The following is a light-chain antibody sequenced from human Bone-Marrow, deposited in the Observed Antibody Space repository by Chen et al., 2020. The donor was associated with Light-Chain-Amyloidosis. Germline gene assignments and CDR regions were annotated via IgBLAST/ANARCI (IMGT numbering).Light chain of an antibody. Sequence: SYDLTQPLSVSVSPGQTARITCSGDDLPTKYAYWYQQKPGQAPVLVIHRDTERPSGISERISGSRAGTTATLTISGVQAEDEADYHCQSADSSGTYEVIFGGGTKLTVL. V-gene: IGLV3-25*03. J-gene: IGLJ2*01. CDR3: QSADSSGTYEVI. CDR1: DLPTKY. CDR2: RDT.